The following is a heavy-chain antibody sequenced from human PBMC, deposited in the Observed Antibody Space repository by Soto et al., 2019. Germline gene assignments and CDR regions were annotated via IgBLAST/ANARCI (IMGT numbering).Heavy chain of an antibody. CDR2: IYYSGST. J-gene: IGHJ4*02. V-gene: IGHV4-61*08. Sequence: SETLSLTCTVSGGSISSGGYYWSWIRQPPGKGLEWIGYIYYSGSTNYNPSLKSRVTISVDTSKNQFSLKLSSVTAADTAVYYCARRYGPGFDYWGQGTLVTSPQ. CDR1: GGSISSGGYY. CDR3: ARRYGPGFDY. D-gene: IGHD4-17*01.